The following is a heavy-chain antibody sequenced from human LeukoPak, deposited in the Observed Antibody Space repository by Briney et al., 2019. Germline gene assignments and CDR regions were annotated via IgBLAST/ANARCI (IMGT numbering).Heavy chain of an antibody. CDR2: INHSGST. CDR3: ARGSDSSSWSYGMDV. D-gene: IGHD6-13*01. V-gene: IGHV4-34*01. CDR1: GGYFSGYY. J-gene: IGHJ6*02. Sequence: SETLSLTCAVYGGYFSGYYWSWIRQPPGKGLEWIGEINHSGSTNYNPSLKSRVTISVDTSKNQFSLKLSSVTAADTAVYYCARGSDSSSWSYGMDVWGQGTTVTVSS.